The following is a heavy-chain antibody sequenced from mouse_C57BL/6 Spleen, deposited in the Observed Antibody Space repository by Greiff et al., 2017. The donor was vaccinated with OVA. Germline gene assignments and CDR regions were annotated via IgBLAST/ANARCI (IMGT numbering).Heavy chain of an antibody. D-gene: IGHD2-2*01. J-gene: IGHJ1*03. V-gene: IGHV1-69*01. CDR2: IDPSDSYT. CDR1: GYTFTSYW. CDR3: ASMVTTDPHWYFDV. Sequence: QVQLQQPGAELVMPGASVKLSCKASGYTFTSYWMHRVKQRPGQGLEWIGEIDPSDSYTNYNQKFKGKSTLTVDKSSSTAYMQLSSLTSEDSAVYYCASMVTTDPHWYFDVWGTGTTVTVSS.